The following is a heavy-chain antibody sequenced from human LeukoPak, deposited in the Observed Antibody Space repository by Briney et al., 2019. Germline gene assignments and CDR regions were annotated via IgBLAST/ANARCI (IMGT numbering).Heavy chain of an antibody. CDR1: GGTFSSYA. Sequence: SVKVSCKASGGTFSSYAISWVRQAPGQGLEWMGGIIPIFGTANYAQKFQGRVTITTDEPMSTAYMELSSLRSEDTAVYYCARARYSGYDYMDVWGKGTTVTVSS. V-gene: IGHV1-69*05. CDR2: IIPIFGTA. J-gene: IGHJ6*03. CDR3: ARARYSGYDYMDV. D-gene: IGHD5-12*01.